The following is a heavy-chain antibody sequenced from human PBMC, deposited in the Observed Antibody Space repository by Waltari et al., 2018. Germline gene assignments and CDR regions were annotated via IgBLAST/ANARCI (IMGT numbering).Heavy chain of an antibody. D-gene: IGHD6-19*01. J-gene: IGHJ4*02. CDR3: ARREGGSGWYVGEFDY. V-gene: IGHV1-2*06. CDR2: INPNSGGT. Sequence: QVQLVQSGAEVKKPGASVKLSCKASDYHFTGSYLPWVRPDPGQGLEWMGRINPNSGGTNYAQKFQGRVTMTRDTSISTAYMELSRLRSDDTAVYYCARREGGSGWYVGEFDYWGQGTLVTVSS. CDR1: DYHFTGSY.